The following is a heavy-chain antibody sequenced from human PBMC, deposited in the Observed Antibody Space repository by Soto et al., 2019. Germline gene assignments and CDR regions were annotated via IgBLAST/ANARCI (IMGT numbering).Heavy chain of an antibody. CDR2: IYHSGST. V-gene: IGHV4-38-2*01. CDR1: GYSISSGYY. Sequence: SETLSLTCAVSGYSISSGYYWGWIRQPPGKGLEWIGSIYHSGSTYYNPSLKSRVTISVDTSKNQFSLKLSSVTAADTAVYYCARQLGGSSSPHWFDPWGQGTLVTVSS. J-gene: IGHJ5*02. CDR3: ARQLGGSSSPHWFDP. D-gene: IGHD6-6*01.